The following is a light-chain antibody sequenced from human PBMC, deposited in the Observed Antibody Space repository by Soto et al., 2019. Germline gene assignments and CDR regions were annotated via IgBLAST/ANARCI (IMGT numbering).Light chain of an antibody. CDR2: AAS. Sequence: DIQMNQSPSSLSASVGDRVTITCRASQSIVTYLNWYLQKPGKAPKXXXYAASNLQSGVPSRFSGSVSGTEGSLTITSLKTEDCSTYYCQQQFDSPITFGQGTRLEIK. CDR1: QSIVTY. V-gene: IGKV1-39*01. CDR3: QQQFDSPIT. J-gene: IGKJ5*01.